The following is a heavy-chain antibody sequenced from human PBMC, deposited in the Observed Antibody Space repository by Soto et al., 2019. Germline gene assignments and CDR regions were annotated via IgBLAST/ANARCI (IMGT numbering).Heavy chain of an antibody. V-gene: IGHV3-30*18. CDR2: ISYDGSNK. Sequence: VAVISYDGSNKYYADSVKGRFTISRDNSKNTLYLQMNSLRAEDTAVYYCAKVPYYYYYGMDVWGQGTTVTVSS. CDR3: AKVPYYYYYGMDV. J-gene: IGHJ6*02.